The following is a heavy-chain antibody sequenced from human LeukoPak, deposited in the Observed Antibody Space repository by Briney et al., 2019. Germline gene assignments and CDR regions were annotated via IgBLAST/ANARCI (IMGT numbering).Heavy chain of an antibody. Sequence: SGPTLVKPTLTHTLTCSLSGFSLTTTGVGVGWIRQPPGKALEWLALIYWTDDKRYSPSLKTRLTITKDTSKNQVLLTMTNMDPVDTATYYCARLYDTSGLGNYYFDYWGQGTLVTVSS. CDR2: IYWTDDK. CDR3: ARLYDTSGLGNYYFDY. J-gene: IGHJ4*02. D-gene: IGHD3-22*01. CDR1: GFSLTTTGVG. V-gene: IGHV2-5*01.